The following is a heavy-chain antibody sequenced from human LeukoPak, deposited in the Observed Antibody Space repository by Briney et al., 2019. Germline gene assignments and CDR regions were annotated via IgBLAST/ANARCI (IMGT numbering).Heavy chain of an antibody. CDR1: GYSFTSYW. Sequence: GEFLKTSCKGSGYSFTSYWIGWVRQMPGKGLEWMGIIYPGDSDTRYSPSFQGQVTISADKSISTAYLQWSSLKASDTAMYYCATHGRRRYGDYVAYYYYYGMDVWGQGTTVTVSS. D-gene: IGHD4-17*01. J-gene: IGHJ6*02. CDR3: ATHGRRRYGDYVAYYYYYGMDV. V-gene: IGHV5-51*01. CDR2: IYPGDSDT.